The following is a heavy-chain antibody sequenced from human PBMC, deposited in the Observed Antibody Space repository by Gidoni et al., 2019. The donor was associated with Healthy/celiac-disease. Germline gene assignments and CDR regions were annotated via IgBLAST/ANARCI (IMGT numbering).Heavy chain of an antibody. D-gene: IGHD5-18*01. CDR2: ISWNSGSI. CDR1: GFPFVDYA. V-gene: IGHV3-9*01. Sequence: EVQLVESGGGLVQPGRSLRLSCAASGFPFVDYAMHWVRQAPGKGLEWVSGISWNSGSIGYADSVKGRFTISRDNAKNSLYLQMNSLRAEDTALYYCAKDIGLARGYSYLDYWGQGTLVTVSS. J-gene: IGHJ4*02. CDR3: AKDIGLARGYSYLDY.